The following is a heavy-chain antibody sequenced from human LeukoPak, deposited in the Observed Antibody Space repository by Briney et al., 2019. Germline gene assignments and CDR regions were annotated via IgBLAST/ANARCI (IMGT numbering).Heavy chain of an antibody. CDR1: GFTVGSNY. CDR2: IYSGGST. CDR3: AGNNYASGTFLVY. Sequence: GGSLRLSCAASGFTVGSNYMNWVRQAPGKGFEWVSSIYSGGSTDYADSVKGRFTISTDSSKNTVYLQVNSLRSDDTAVYYCAGNNYASGTFLVYWGQGTLVTVSS. J-gene: IGHJ4*02. D-gene: IGHD3-10*01. V-gene: IGHV3-66*02.